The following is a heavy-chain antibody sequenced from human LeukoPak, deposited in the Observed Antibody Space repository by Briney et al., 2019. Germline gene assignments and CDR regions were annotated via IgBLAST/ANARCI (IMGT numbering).Heavy chain of an antibody. J-gene: IGHJ3*02. CDR1: GGSISSYY. Sequence: SETLSLTCTVSGGSISSYYWSWIRQPPGKGLEWIGYIYYSGSTNYNPSLKSRVTISVDTSKNQFSLKLSSVTAADTAVYYCARDSPRDQESLLWAFDIWGQGTMVTVSS. CDR3: ARDSPRDQESLLWAFDI. D-gene: IGHD3-10*01. V-gene: IGHV4-59*01. CDR2: IYYSGST.